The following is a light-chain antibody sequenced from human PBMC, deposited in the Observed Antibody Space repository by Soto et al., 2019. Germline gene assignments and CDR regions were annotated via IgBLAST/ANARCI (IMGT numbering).Light chain of an antibody. CDR3: QQYNDWPLT. V-gene: IGKV3D-15*01. J-gene: IGKJ1*01. Sequence: EIVCTQSPGTLSLSPGARAALSCRASPSVSSSYLAWYQQKPGQAPRLLIYGAPSRATGIPARFSGTGSGTEFTLTISTLQSEDFALYYCQQYNDWPLTFGQGTKVDIK. CDR1: PSVSSSY. CDR2: GAP.